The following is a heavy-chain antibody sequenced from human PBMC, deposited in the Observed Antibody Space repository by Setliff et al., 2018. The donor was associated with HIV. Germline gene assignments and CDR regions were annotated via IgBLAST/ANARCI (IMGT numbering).Heavy chain of an antibody. CDR3: ARGNYYNLWADPFDY. D-gene: IGHD3-3*01. Sequence: SETLSLTCVVSGYSVTSDYYWGWIRQSPGKGLEWIGSIYHSGSTYYSPSLKSRVTISVDTSKNQFSLKLTSMTAADTAIYYCARGNYYNLWADPFDYWGQGTLVTVSS. J-gene: IGHJ4*02. CDR1: GYSVTSDYY. CDR2: IYHSGST. V-gene: IGHV4-38-2*01.